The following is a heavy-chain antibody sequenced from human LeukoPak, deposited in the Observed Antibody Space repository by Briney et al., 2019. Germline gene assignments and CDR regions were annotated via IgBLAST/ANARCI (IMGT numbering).Heavy chain of an antibody. D-gene: IGHD3-10*01. CDR2: ISPSGGST. J-gene: IGHJ3*02. CDR3: ARDLNYYGSGSWPDRYFDI. CDR1: GYTFTSNY. Sequence: GASVKVSCKAFGYTFTSNYMHWVRQAPGQGPEWMGVISPSGGSTTYAQKFQGRVTLTRDMSTSTDYLELSSLRSEDTAVYYCARDLNYYGSGSWPDRYFDIWGQGTMVTVSS. V-gene: IGHV1-46*01.